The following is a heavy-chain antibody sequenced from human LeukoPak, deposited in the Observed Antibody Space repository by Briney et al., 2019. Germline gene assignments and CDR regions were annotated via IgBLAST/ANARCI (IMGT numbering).Heavy chain of an antibody. V-gene: IGHV4-59*01. D-gene: IGHD3-10*01. J-gene: IGHJ4*02. Sequence: SETPSLTCTVSGGSISSYYWSWIRQPPGKGLEWIGYIYYSGSTNYNPSLKSRVTISVDTSENQFSLKLSSVTAADTAVYYCARGREWSYYGSGSSLLYFDYWGQGTLVTVSS. CDR2: IYYSGST. CDR1: GGSISSYY. CDR3: ARGREWSYYGSGSSLLYFDY.